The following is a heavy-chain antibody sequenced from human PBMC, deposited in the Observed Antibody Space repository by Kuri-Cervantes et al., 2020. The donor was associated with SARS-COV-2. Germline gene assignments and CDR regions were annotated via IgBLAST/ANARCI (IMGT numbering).Heavy chain of an antibody. CDR1: GFTFSGHW. J-gene: IGHJ6*02. D-gene: IGHD6-13*01. CDR2: INPDGSYT. V-gene: IGHV3-74*01. Sequence: GESLKISCAASGFTFSGHWIHWVRQAPGKGLVWVSRINPDGSYTNNADSVKGRFTLCSDNAKNMLFLQMNSLRTEGTAVYYCAGAGSSSWYGGSYIDCCYYYWMDVWGQGTTVTVSS. CDR3: AGAGSSSWYGGSYIDCCYYYWMDV.